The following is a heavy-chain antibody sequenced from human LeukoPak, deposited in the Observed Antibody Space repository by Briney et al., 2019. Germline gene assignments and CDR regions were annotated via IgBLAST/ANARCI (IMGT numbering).Heavy chain of an antibody. CDR3: ARVYYDSSGYWNYYFDY. Sequence: SVKVSRKASGGTFSSYAISWVRQAPGQGPEWMGGIIPIFGTANYAQKFQGRVTITTDESTSTAYMELSSLRSEDTAVYYCARVYYDSSGYWNYYFDYWGQGTLVTVSS. D-gene: IGHD3-22*01. V-gene: IGHV1-69*05. CDR2: IIPIFGTA. J-gene: IGHJ4*02. CDR1: GGTFSSYA.